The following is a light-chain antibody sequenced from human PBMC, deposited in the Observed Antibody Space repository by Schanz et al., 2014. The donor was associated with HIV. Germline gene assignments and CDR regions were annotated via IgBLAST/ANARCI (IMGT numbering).Light chain of an antibody. CDR3: SSYSVNFPVL. V-gene: IGLV2-14*03. Sequence: QSALTQPASVSGSPGQSITISCTGTSSDVGGYNYVSWYQQHPGKAPKLMIYDVSNRPSGVSNRFSGSKSGNTASLTISGLQAEDEADYYCSSYSVNFPVLFGGGTKLTVL. CDR1: SSDVGGYNY. J-gene: IGLJ2*01. CDR2: DVS.